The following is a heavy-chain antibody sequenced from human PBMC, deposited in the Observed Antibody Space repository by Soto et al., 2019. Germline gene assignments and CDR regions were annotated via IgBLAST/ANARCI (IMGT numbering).Heavy chain of an antibody. CDR1: GDALSHYG. J-gene: IGHJ4*02. V-gene: IGHV1-69*13. D-gene: IGHD5-18*01. Sequence: SVKVSCKASGDALSHYGVSWVRQVPGKGLEWMGGTTAILGTRDYAQRFQGRMTITSDESTTTSYMELNSLTSDDTAVYYCAAGDSSDTGDHWGQGTLVTVSS. CDR3: AAGDSSDTGDH. CDR2: TTAILGTR.